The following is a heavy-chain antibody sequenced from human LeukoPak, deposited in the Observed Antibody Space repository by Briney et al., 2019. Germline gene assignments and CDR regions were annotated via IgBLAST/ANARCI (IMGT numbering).Heavy chain of an antibody. CDR1: GYTFTSYG. Sequence: ASVKVSCKASGYTFTSYGISWVRQAPGQGLEWTGWISAYNGNTNYAQKFQGRVTITADESTSTAYMELSSLRSEDTAVYYCARDRKAIRYSYGYDLSDYYYGMDVWGQGTTVTVSS. V-gene: IGHV1-18*01. CDR2: ISAYNGNT. CDR3: ARDRKAIRYSYGYDLSDYYYGMDV. J-gene: IGHJ6*02. D-gene: IGHD5-18*01.